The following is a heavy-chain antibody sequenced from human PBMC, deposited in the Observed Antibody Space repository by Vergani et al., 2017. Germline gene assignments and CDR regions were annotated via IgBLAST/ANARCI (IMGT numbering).Heavy chain of an antibody. V-gene: IGHV1-46*01. D-gene: IGHD2-15*01. Sequence: QVQLVQSGAEVKKPGASVKVSCKASGYTFTSYYMHWVRQAPGQGLEWMGIINPSGGSTSYAQKFQGRVTMTRDTPTSTVYMELSSLRSEDTAVYYCARDRRYCSGGSCYLYYFDYWGQGTLVTVSS. CDR3: ARDRRYCSGGSCYLYYFDY. CDR2: INPSGGST. CDR1: GYTFTSYY. J-gene: IGHJ4*02.